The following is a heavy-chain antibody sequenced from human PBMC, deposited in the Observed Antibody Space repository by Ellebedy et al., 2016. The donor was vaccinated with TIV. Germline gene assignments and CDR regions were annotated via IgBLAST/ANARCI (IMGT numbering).Heavy chain of an antibody. CDR2: IYVGGSE. CDR3: AGETFNDVDLDLWGLFDV. J-gene: IGHJ3*01. V-gene: IGHV3-66*01. Sequence: GGSLRLSCVVSGFTINSNYMSWVRQAPGRGLEWVSVIYVGGSEYYADSVEGRFTISSDNSRNNLFLQMNGLRAEDTAVYYWAGETFNDVDLDLWGLFDVWGQGTTVTVSS. D-gene: IGHD3-10*01. CDR1: GFTINSNY.